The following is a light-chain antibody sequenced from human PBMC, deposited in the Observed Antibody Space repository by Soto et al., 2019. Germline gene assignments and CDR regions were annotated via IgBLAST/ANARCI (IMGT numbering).Light chain of an antibody. CDR3: GSYTSNSTRV. J-gene: IGLJ1*01. V-gene: IGLV2-14*01. CDR2: EVS. CDR1: SSDVGGYKY. Sequence: QSVLTQPASVSGSPGQSITISCTGTSSDVGGYKYVSWYQQHPGKAPKLMIYEVSNRPSGVCIRVSGSKSGDTASLTISGLQVEDEADSYCGSYTSNSTRVFGTGTKVTVL.